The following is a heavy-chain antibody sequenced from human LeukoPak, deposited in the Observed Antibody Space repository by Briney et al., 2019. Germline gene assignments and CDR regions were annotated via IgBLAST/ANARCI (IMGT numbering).Heavy chain of an antibody. J-gene: IGHJ3*02. Sequence: SQTLSLTCTVSGGSISSGSYYWSWIRQPAGKGLEWIGRIYTSGSTNYNPSLKSRVTISVDTSKNQFSLKLSSVTAADTAVYYCGGGVAAPLGAFDIWGQGTMVTVSS. CDR1: GGSISSGSYY. CDR2: IYTSGST. V-gene: IGHV4-61*02. D-gene: IGHD6-19*01. CDR3: GGGVAAPLGAFDI.